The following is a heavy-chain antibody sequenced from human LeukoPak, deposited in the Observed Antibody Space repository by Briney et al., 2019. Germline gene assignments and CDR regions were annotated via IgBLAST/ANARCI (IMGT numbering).Heavy chain of an antibody. CDR3: ARRRLKYYYGSGSRTYFDY. V-gene: IGHV4-59*08. D-gene: IGHD3-10*01. CDR1: GGSIRSYY. J-gene: IGHJ4*02. CDR2: ISYSGST. Sequence: PSETLSLTCTVSGGSIRSYYWSWIRQPPGKGLEWIGYISYSGSTNYTPSLKSRVTISVDTSKNQFSLKLSSVTAADTAVYYCARRRLKYYYGSGSRTYFDYWGQGTLVTVSS.